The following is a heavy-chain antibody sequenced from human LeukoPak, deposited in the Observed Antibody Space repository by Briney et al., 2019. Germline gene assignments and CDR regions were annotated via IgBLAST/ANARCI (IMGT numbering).Heavy chain of an antibody. CDR3: ARKDSSGYYSFDY. D-gene: IGHD3-22*01. Sequence: GESLKISCQGSGYFFTTYWIAWVRQMPGKGLEWMGFIYPDDSDTRYSLSFQGQVTISADKSITTAYLQWSSLKASDTAMYYCARKDSSGYYSFDYWGQGTLVTVSS. CDR2: IYPDDSDT. J-gene: IGHJ4*02. V-gene: IGHV5-51*01. CDR1: GYFFTTYW.